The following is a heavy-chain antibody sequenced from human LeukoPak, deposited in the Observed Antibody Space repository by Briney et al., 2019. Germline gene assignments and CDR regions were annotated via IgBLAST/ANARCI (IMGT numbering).Heavy chain of an antibody. D-gene: IGHD3-10*01. CDR1: RYTFTGYY. CDR3: ASLRGGFGELLVDI. CDR2: INPNSGGT. V-gene: IGHV1-2*02. J-gene: IGHJ3*02. Sequence: ASVKVSCKASRYTFTGYYMHWVRQAPGQGLEWMGWINPNSGGTNYAQKFQGRVTMTRDTSISTAYMELSRLRSDDTAVYYCASLRGGFGELLVDIWGQGTMVTVSS.